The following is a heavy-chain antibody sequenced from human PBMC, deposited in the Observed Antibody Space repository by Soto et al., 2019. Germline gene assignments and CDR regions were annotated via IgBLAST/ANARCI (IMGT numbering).Heavy chain of an antibody. D-gene: IGHD4-17*01. CDR2: ISYDGSNK. CDR1: GVTFSSYA. V-gene: IGHV3-30-3*01. J-gene: IGHJ6*02. Sequence: GGSLRLSCAASGVTFSSYAMHWVRQAPGKGLEWVAVISYDGSNKYYADSVKGRFTISRDNSKNTLYLQMNSLRAEDTAVYYCARDWRGDRTNYYYGMDVRGQGTTVTAP. CDR3: ARDWRGDRTNYYYGMDV.